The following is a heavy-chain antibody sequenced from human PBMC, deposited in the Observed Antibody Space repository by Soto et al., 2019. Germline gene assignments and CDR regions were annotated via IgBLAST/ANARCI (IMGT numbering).Heavy chain of an antibody. CDR1: GFSLSTSGVG. CDR3: AYSSWQNFDY. V-gene: IGHV2-5*02. Sequence: QITLKESGPTLVKPTQTLTLTCTFSGFSLSTSGVGVGWIRQPPGKALEWLTLIYWDDDKRYNPSLKSRLTNTKDTSKNQVVLTMTNMDPVETATYYCAYSSWQNFDYWGQGTLVTVSS. D-gene: IGHD2-21*01. CDR2: IYWDDDK. J-gene: IGHJ4*02.